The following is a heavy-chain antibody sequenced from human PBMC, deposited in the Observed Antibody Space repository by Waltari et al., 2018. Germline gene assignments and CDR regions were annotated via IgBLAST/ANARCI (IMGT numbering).Heavy chain of an antibody. CDR1: GYTFTSYD. V-gene: IGHV1-8*03. Sequence: QVQLVQSGAEVKKPGASVKVSCKASGYTFTSYDINWVRQATGQGLEWMGWMNPNSGNTGYAQKFQGRVTTTRNTSISTAYMELSSLRSEDTAVYYCARGNSPVYYYYMDVWGKGTTVTVSS. J-gene: IGHJ6*03. CDR2: MNPNSGNT. CDR3: ARGNSPVYYYYMDV. D-gene: IGHD1-26*01.